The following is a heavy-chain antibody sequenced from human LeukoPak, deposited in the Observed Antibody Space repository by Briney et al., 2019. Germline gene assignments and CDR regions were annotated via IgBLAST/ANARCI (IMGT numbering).Heavy chain of an antibody. D-gene: IGHD4-17*01. CDR3: ARVSPNTVTTLQYFDY. Sequence: GGSLRLSCAASGFTFSSYGMHWVRQAPGKGLEWVAVISYDGSNKYYADSVKGRFTISRDNAKNSLYLQMNSLRAEDTAVYYCARVSPNTVTTLQYFDYWGQGTLVTVSS. CDR2: ISYDGSNK. CDR1: GFTFSSYG. V-gene: IGHV3-30*03. J-gene: IGHJ4*02.